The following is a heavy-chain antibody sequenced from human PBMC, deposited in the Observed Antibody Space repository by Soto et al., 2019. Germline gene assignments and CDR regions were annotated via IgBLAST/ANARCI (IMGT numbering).Heavy chain of an antibody. D-gene: IGHD4-4*01. J-gene: IGHJ6*03. V-gene: IGHV5-51*01. CDR1: GYSFTSYW. CDR2: IYPGDSDT. CDR3: ARHWTTQENYYYYMDV. Sequence: PGESLKISCKGSGYSFTSYWIGWVRQMPGKGLEWMGIIYPGDSDTRYSPSFQGQVTISADKSISTAYLQWSSLKASDTAMYYCARHWTTQENYYYYMDVWGKGTTVTVSS.